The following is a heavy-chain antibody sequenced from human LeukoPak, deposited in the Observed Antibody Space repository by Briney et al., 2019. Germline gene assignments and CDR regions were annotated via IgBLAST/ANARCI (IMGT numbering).Heavy chain of an antibody. CDR3: ARVGDVDTFDY. CDR2: ISRNGGST. Sequence: GGSLRLSCAASGFTFSSYSINWVRQAPGKGLQYVSAISRNGGSTYYANSVKGRFTISRDNSKSTLYLQMGSLRAEDMAVYYCARVGDVDTFDYWGQGTLATVSS. J-gene: IGHJ4*02. D-gene: IGHD5-18*01. CDR1: GFTFSSYS. V-gene: IGHV3-64*01.